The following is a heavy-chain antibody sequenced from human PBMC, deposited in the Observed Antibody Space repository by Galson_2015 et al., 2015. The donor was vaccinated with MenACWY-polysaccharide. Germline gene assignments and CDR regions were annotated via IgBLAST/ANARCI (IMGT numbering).Heavy chain of an antibody. D-gene: IGHD6-6*01. CDR3: AKAGPSSGGTYFDY. J-gene: IGHJ4*02. CDR1: GYTFTSYA. Sequence: SVKVSCKAFGYTFTSYAIHWVRQAPGQRLEWVGWINAGNGNTKYSQNFQGRVTITRDTSASTAYMELSSLRSEDTAVYYCAKAGPSSGGTYFDYWGQGSLVTVSS. CDR2: INAGNGNT. V-gene: IGHV1-3*01.